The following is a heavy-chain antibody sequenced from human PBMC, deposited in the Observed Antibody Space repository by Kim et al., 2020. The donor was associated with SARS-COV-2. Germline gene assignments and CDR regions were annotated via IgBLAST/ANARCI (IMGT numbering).Heavy chain of an antibody. J-gene: IGHJ3*02. CDR2: ISSSSSYI. CDR1: GFTFSSYS. Sequence: GGSLRLSCAASGFTFSSYSMNWVRQAPGKGLEWVSSISSSSSYIYYADSVKGRFTISRDNAKNSLYLQMNSLRAEDTAVYYCARDGVSDFWSGYYTGEAFDIWGQGTMVTVSS. D-gene: IGHD3-3*01. V-gene: IGHV3-21*01. CDR3: ARDGVSDFWSGYYTGEAFDI.